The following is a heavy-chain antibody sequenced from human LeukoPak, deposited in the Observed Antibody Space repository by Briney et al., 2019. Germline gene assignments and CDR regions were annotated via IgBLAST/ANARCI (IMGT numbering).Heavy chain of an antibody. Sequence: GGSLRLSCAASGFTFSSYGMSWVRQAPGKGLEWVSAISAGGDSKYYADSVKGRFTISRDNSKNTLYLQMNSLRAEDTAVYYCAKPSSTSAQYYYYMDVWGKRTTVTVSS. J-gene: IGHJ6*03. CDR2: ISAGGDSK. CDR3: AKPSSTSAQYYYYMDV. CDR1: GFTFSSYG. D-gene: IGHD2-2*01. V-gene: IGHV3-23*01.